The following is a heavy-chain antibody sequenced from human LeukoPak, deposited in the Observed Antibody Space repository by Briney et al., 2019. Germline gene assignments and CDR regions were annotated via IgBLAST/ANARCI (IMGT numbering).Heavy chain of an antibody. CDR1: GFTFSSYS. D-gene: IGHD3-22*01. Sequence: GGSLRLSCAASGFTFSSYSMNWVRQAPGKGLEWVSSISSSSSYIYYADSVKGRFTISRDNAKNSPYLQTNSLRAEDTAVYYCARDLGRTVYSSGYYPFDYWGQGTLVTVSS. CDR2: ISSSSSYI. V-gene: IGHV3-21*01. CDR3: ARDLGRTVYSSGYYPFDY. J-gene: IGHJ4*02.